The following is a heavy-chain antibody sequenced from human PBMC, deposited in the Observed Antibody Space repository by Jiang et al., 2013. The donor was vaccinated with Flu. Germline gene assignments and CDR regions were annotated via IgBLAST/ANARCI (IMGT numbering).Heavy chain of an antibody. J-gene: IGHJ6*02. Sequence: GGTFSSYAISWVRQAPGQGLEWMGGIIPIFGTANYAQKFQGRVTITADESTSTAYMELSSLRSEDTAVYYCAIPGSGIVLREGYYYGMDVWGQGTTVTVSS. V-gene: IGHV1-69*01. CDR1: GGTFSSYA. CDR2: IIPIFGTA. D-gene: IGHD2-8*01. CDR3: AIPGSGIVLREGYYYGMDV.